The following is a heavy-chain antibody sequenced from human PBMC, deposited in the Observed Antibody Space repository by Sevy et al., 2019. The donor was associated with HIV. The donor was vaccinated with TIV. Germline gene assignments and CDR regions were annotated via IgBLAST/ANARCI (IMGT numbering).Heavy chain of an antibody. Sequence: GGSLRLSCAASGFTFSIYTMNWVRQAPGKGLEWVSSISSSSTYIYYADSVRGRFTISRDNAKNSLYLQMHSLRAEDTAVYYCASGSLDSTGYPFDYWGQGTLDTVSS. CDR1: GFTFSIYT. V-gene: IGHV3-21*01. D-gene: IGHD3-22*01. CDR2: ISSSSTYI. CDR3: ASGSLDSTGYPFDY. J-gene: IGHJ4*02.